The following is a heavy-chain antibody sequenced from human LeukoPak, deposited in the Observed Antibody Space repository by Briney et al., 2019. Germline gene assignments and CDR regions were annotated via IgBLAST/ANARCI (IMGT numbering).Heavy chain of an antibody. V-gene: IGHV3-74*01. D-gene: IGHD2-15*01. Sequence: PGGSLRLSCVASGFTFSRYWMHWVRQAPGKGLAWVSRMNTDGSRTDYADSVKGRFTISRDNAKNTLYLQMNSLGAEDTAVYSCASDFGGSDDYWGQGTLVTVSS. CDR1: GFTFSRYW. CDR3: ASDFGGSDDY. J-gene: IGHJ4*02. CDR2: MNTDGSRT.